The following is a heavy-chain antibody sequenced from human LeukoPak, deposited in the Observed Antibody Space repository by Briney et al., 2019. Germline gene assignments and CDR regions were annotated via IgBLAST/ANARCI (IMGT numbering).Heavy chain of an antibody. D-gene: IGHD3-22*01. J-gene: IGHJ3*02. Sequence: PGGSLRLSCAASGFTFSSYGMSWVRQAPGKGLEWVSAISGSGGSTYYADSVKGRFTISRDNSKNTLYLQMNSLRAEDTAVYYCAKDRAITMIVVVHDAFDIRGQGTMVTVSS. CDR2: ISGSGGST. CDR1: GFTFSSYG. V-gene: IGHV3-23*01. CDR3: AKDRAITMIVVVHDAFDI.